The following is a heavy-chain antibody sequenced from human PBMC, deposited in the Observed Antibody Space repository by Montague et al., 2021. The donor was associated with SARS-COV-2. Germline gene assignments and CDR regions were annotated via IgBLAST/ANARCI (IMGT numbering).Heavy chain of an antibody. CDR3: ASYRDYGDYY. CDR2: IHHSGNT. Sequence: TLSLTCAVSGGSVSSGGYFWYWIREAPGKGLEWIGHIHHSGNTYYNPSLESRVTISGDRPKNQFSLKVTSITAADTAVYYCASYRDYGDYYWGQGTLVTVSS. J-gene: IGHJ4*02. V-gene: IGHV4-30-2*01. D-gene: IGHD4-17*01. CDR1: GGSVSSGGYF.